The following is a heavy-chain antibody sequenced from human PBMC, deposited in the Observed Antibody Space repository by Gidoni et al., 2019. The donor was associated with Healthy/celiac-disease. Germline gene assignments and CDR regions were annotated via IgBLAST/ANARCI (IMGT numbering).Heavy chain of an antibody. CDR2: IYPGDSDT. CDR1: GYRFTSYW. J-gene: IGHJ4*02. CDR3: ASGSYEGGFDY. Sequence: EVQLVQSGAEVKKPGASLKISCKGSGYRFTSYWIGWWRQMPGKGRAWMGIIYPGDSDTRYRPSFQGPVTISADKSISTAYLQWSSLKASDTAMYYCASGSYEGGFDYWGQGTLVTVSS. D-gene: IGHD1-26*01. V-gene: IGHV5-51*01.